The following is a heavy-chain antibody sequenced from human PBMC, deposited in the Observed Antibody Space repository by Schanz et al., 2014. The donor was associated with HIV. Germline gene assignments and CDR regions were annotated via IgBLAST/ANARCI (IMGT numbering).Heavy chain of an antibody. V-gene: IGHV3-11*06. J-gene: IGHJ6*02. CDR3: AKSRGDSWPYGMDV. CDR2: ISWSSGNI. D-gene: IGHD4-17*01. Sequence: QVHLVESGGSLVKPGGSLRLSCAASGFSFRDNNMNWIRQAPGKGLEWVSGISWSSGNIGYADSVKGRFTISRDNSKNTLFLQMNSLRAEDTAVYYCAKSRGDSWPYGMDVWGQGTTVTVSS. CDR1: GFSFRDNN.